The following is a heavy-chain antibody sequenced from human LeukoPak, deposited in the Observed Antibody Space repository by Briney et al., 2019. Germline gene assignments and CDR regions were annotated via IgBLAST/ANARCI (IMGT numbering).Heavy chain of an antibody. J-gene: IGHJ3*02. CDR3: ARDNGDYYDSSGPIPGRAFDI. CDR2: ISSSSSYI. CDR1: GFTFSSYS. D-gene: IGHD3-22*01. Sequence: PGGSLRLSCAASGFTFSSYSMNWVRQAPGKGLEWVSSISSSSSYIYYADSVKGRFTISRDNAKNSLYLQMNSLRAEDTAVYYCARDNGDYYDSSGPIPGRAFDIWGQGTMVTVSS. V-gene: IGHV3-21*01.